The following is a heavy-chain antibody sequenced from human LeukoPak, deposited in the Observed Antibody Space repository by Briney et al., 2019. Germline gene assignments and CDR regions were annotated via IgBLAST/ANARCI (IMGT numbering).Heavy chain of an antibody. CDR1: GGSISSSSYY. CDR2: IYYSGST. CDR3: ARGQTGTDV. Sequence: PSETLSLTCTVSGGSISSSSYYWGWIRQPPGKGLEWIGSIYYSGSTYYNPSLKSRVTISVDTSKNQFSLKLSSVTAADTAVYYCARGQTGTDVWGKGTTVTVSS. V-gene: IGHV4-39*07. D-gene: IGHD1-1*01. J-gene: IGHJ6*04.